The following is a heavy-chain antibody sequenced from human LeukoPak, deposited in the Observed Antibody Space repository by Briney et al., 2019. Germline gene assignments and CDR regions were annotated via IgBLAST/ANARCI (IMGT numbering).Heavy chain of an antibody. Sequence: GGSLRLSCAASGFTFSDYYMSRIRQAPGKGLEWVSYISSSGSTIYYADSVKGRFTISRDNAKNSLYLQMNSLRAEDTAVYYCAREPWFGELSGAFDIWGQGTMVTVSS. D-gene: IGHD3-10*01. V-gene: IGHV3-11*04. CDR3: AREPWFGELSGAFDI. CDR2: ISSSGSTI. J-gene: IGHJ3*02. CDR1: GFTFSDYY.